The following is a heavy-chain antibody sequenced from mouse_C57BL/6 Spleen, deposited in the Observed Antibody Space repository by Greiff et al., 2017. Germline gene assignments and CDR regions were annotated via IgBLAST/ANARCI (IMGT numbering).Heavy chain of an antibody. J-gene: IGHJ1*03. CDR2: IDPSDSET. D-gene: IGHD1-1*01. Sequence: VQLQQPGAELVRPGSSVKLSCKASGYTFTSYWMHWVKQRPIQGLEWIGNIDPSDSETHYNQKFKDKATLTVDRSSSTAYMQLSSLTSEDSAVYYCARRMGSSDPYWYFDVWGTGTTVTVSS. CDR1: GYTFTSYW. V-gene: IGHV1-52*01. CDR3: ARRMGSSDPYWYFDV.